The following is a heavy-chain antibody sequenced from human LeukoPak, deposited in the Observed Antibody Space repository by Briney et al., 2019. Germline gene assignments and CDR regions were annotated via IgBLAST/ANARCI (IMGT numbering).Heavy chain of an antibody. V-gene: IGHV3-21*01. CDR1: GFTFSSYN. J-gene: IGHJ3*02. CDR3: ARGVDIVVVPAEVAFDI. Sequence: GGSLRLSCAASGFTFSSYNMNWARQAPGKGLEWVAYISIGTSFIYYADSVKGRFTISRDNAKNSLYLQMNSLRAEDTAVYYCARGVDIVVVPAEVAFDIWGQGTMVTVSS. D-gene: IGHD2-2*01. CDR2: ISIGTSFI.